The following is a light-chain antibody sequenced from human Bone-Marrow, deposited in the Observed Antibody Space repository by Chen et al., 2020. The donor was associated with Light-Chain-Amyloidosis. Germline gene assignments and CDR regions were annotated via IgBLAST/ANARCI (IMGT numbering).Light chain of an antibody. CDR1: NSDVGNHNL. CDR2: GDF. V-gene: IGLV2-23*01. Sequence: QSALTQPASVSGSPGQSITISCPASNSDVGNHNLVSWYQHHPGKAPKLIIYGDFKRPSGVSNRFSGSKSGNTASLTISGLQNEDEAHYHCCAYTGSSTWVFGGGTKLTVL. CDR3: CAYTGSSTWV. J-gene: IGLJ3*02.